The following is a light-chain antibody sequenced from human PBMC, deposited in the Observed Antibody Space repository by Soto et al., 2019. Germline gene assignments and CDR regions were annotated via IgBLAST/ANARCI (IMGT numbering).Light chain of an antibody. J-gene: IGKJ1*01. V-gene: IGKV3-15*01. Sequence: ETVMTPSPATLSVSPGERATLSCRASQSVNSNLAWYQHKPGQAPRLLIYGASSRATGVPDRFSGSASGAEFTLTSSSLQSDDFAVYYCQQYNDWPPWTFGQGTKVEIK. CDR3: QQYNDWPPWT. CDR2: GAS. CDR1: QSVNSN.